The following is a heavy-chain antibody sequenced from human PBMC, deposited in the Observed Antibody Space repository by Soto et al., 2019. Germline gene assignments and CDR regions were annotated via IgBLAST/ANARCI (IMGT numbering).Heavy chain of an antibody. D-gene: IGHD1-26*01. CDR2: ISYDGINK. Sequence: TGGSLRLSCAASGFTFSCYDMHWVRQAPGKGLEWVAVISYDGINKYYADSVKGRFTISRDNSKNTLCLQMNSLRAEDTAIYYCAKRPRALLTFDYWGQGTLVTVSS. J-gene: IGHJ4*02. CDR3: AKRPRALLTFDY. CDR1: GFTFSCYD. V-gene: IGHV3-30*18.